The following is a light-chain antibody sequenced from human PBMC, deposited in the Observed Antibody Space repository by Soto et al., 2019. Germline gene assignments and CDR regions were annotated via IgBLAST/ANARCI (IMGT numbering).Light chain of an antibody. CDR3: QHYGSSPRGT. Sequence: IVLTQSQGTLSLSPGERATLSCWASQSVSSNYLAWYQQKPGQAPRLLIYGASSRATGISDRFSGSGSGTDFTLTISRLEPEDFAVYYCQHYGSSPRGTFGQGTKVEI. V-gene: IGKV3-20*01. CDR1: QSVSSNY. J-gene: IGKJ1*01. CDR2: GAS.